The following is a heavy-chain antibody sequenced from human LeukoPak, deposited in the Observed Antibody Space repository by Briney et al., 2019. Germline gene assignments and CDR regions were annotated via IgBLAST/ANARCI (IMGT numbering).Heavy chain of an antibody. D-gene: IGHD2-2*01. CDR1: GFTVSSNY. V-gene: IGHV3-66*02. CDR2: IYSGGST. CDR3: ARPQPRPLGAFDI. J-gene: IGHJ3*02. Sequence: PGGSLRLSCAASGFTVSSNYMSWVRQAPGKGLEWVSVIYSGGSTYYADSVKGRFTISRDNSKNTLYLQMNSLRAENTAGNYCARPQPRPLGAFDIWGQGTMVTVSS.